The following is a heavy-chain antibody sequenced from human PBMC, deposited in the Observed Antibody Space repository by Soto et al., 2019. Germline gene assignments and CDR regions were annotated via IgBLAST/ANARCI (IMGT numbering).Heavy chain of an antibody. Sequence: GGSLRLSCAASGFTFSSYAMSWVRQAPGKGLEWVSAISGSGGSTYYADSVKGRFTISRDNSKNTLYLQMNSLRAEDTAVYYCAIIAALPEGGYYGMDVWGQGTTVTVSS. CDR1: GFTFSSYA. V-gene: IGHV3-23*01. J-gene: IGHJ6*02. CDR3: AIIAALPEGGYYGMDV. CDR2: ISGSGGST. D-gene: IGHD6-25*01.